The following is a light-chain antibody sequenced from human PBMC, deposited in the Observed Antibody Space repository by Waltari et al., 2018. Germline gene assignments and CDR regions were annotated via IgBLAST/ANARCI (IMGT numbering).Light chain of an antibody. J-gene: IGLJ2*01. V-gene: IGLV3-1*01. Sequence: SYDLTQPPSVSVSPGQTASISCSGEGLGNRYAYWYQQKPGQSPVLVIYQDNRRPSGVPGRFSGSNSGNTATLTIRGTQPMDEADYYWQAWDDTVVFGGGTELTVL. CDR2: QDN. CDR3: QAWDDTVV. CDR1: GLGNRY.